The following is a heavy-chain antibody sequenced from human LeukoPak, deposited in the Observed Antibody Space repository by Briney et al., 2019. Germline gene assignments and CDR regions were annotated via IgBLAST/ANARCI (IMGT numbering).Heavy chain of an antibody. D-gene: IGHD3-3*01. CDR2: IYTSGST. J-gene: IGHJ4*02. Sequence: SETLSLTCTVSGGSISSYYWSWIRQPPGKGLEWIGYIYTSGSTNYNPSLKSRVTISVDTSKNQFSLKLSSVTAADTAVYYCARQNYDFWSGEYLGFDYWGQGTLVTVSS. CDR1: GGSISSYY. CDR3: ARQNYDFWSGEYLGFDY. V-gene: IGHV4-4*09.